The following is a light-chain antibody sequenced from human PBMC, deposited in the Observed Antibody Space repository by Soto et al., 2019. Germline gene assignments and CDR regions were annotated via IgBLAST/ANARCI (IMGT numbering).Light chain of an antibody. V-gene: IGKV1-39*01. CDR2: AAA. J-gene: IGKJ4*01. Sequence: DIQMTQSPSSLSASVGDRVTITCRASQSINKFLNWYQQKPGQAPKLLIYAAASLQSGVPSRFSGSGSGQDSTLTISSLQPEDFATYYCQQSYITPLTFGGGTKVDVK. CDR3: QQSYITPLT. CDR1: QSINKF.